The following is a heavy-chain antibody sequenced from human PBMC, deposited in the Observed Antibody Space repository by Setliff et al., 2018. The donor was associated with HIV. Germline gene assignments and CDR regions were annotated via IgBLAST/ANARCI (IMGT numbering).Heavy chain of an antibody. D-gene: IGHD3-22*01. J-gene: IGHJ6*03. CDR3: ARDAYDSSGYYGYYYYYYMDV. Sequence: GGSLRLSCAISGFPFSDYYMSWIRQAPGKGLEWVSYISTGGSTVYYADSVKGRFTIARDNAKNSLYLQMNRQRAEDTAVYYFARDAYDSSGYYGYYYYYYMDVWGKGTTVTVSS. V-gene: IGHV3-11*04. CDR1: GFPFSDYY. CDR2: ISTGGSTV.